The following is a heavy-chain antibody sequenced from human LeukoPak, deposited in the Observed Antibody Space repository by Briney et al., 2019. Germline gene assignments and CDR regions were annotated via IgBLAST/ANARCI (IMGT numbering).Heavy chain of an antibody. D-gene: IGHD1-26*01. CDR1: GFTFSSYA. V-gene: IGHV3-23*01. CDR3: AKGTLVGAGFDY. CDR2: ISGSGGST. Sequence: GGSLRLSCAASGFTFSSYAMSWVRQAPGKGLEGVSAISGSGGSTYYADSVKGRFTISRDNSKNTLYVQMNSLRAEDTAVYYCAKGTLVGAGFDYWGQGTLVTLS. J-gene: IGHJ4*02.